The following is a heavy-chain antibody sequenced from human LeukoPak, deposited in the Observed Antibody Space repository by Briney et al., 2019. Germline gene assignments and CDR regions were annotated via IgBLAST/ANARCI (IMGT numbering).Heavy chain of an antibody. CDR1: GGSIRSSSYY. J-gene: IGHJ4*02. CDR2: IYYSGST. V-gene: IGHV4-61*05. CDR3: ARSTSSGFDY. Sequence: SETLSLTCIVSGGSIRSSSYYWGWIRQPPGKGLEWIGYIYYSGSTNYNPSLKSRVTISVDTSKNQFSLKLSSVTAADTAVYYCARSTSSGFDYWGQGTLVTVSS. D-gene: IGHD3-10*01.